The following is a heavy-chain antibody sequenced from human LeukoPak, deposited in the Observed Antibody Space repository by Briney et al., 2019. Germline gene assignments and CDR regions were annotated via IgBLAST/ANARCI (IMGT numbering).Heavy chain of an antibody. CDR3: ARRGYGDSFDY. CDR2: IYYSGST. J-gene: IGHJ4*02. Sequence: SATLSLTCTVSGGSISSYYWSWIRQPPGKGLEWIGYIYYSGSTNYNPSLKSRVTISVDTSKNQFSLKLSSVTAADTAVYYCARRGYGDSFDYWGQGTLVTVSS. CDR1: GGSISSYY. V-gene: IGHV4-59*08. D-gene: IGHD4-17*01.